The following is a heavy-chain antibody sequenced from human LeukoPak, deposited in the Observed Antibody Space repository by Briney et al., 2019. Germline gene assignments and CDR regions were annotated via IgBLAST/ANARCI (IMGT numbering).Heavy chain of an antibody. D-gene: IGHD2-15*01. J-gene: IGHJ5*02. CDR1: GYTLTELS. Sequence: GASVEVSCKVSGYTLTELSMHWVRQAPGKGLEWMGGFDPEDGETIYAQEFHGRVTLTTDTPTSTAYMELRSLRSDDTAVYYCATHCSGVSCYGSDGPWGQGTLVTVSS. V-gene: IGHV1-24*01. CDR3: ATHCSGVSCYGSDGP. CDR2: FDPEDGET.